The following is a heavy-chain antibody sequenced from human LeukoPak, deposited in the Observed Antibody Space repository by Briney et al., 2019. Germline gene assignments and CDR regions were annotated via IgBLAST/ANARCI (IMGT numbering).Heavy chain of an antibody. Sequence: GESLKISCKGSGYSFTSYCIGWVRQMPGKGLEWMGIIYPGDSDTRYSPSFQGQVTISADKSISTAYLQWSSLKASDTAMYYCARLDYDILTGYPYYFDYWGQGTLVTVSS. CDR3: ARLDYDILTGYPYYFDY. J-gene: IGHJ4*02. CDR2: IYPGDSDT. D-gene: IGHD3-9*01. CDR1: GYSFTSYC. V-gene: IGHV5-51*01.